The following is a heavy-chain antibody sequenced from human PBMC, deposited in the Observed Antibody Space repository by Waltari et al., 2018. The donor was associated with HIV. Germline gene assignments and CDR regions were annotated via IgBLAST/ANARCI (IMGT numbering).Heavy chain of an antibody. D-gene: IGHD3-10*01. J-gene: IGHJ4*02. CDR3: AKFDGEGREVDY. CDR1: GFTFDDYA. CDR2: ISWNSGSI. Sequence: EVQLVESGGGLVQPGRSLRLSCAASGFTFDDYAMHWVRQAPGKGLEWVSGISWNSGSIGYADSVKGRFTISRDNAKNSLYLQMNSLRAEDTALYYCAKFDGEGREVDYWGQGTLVTVSS. V-gene: IGHV3-9*01.